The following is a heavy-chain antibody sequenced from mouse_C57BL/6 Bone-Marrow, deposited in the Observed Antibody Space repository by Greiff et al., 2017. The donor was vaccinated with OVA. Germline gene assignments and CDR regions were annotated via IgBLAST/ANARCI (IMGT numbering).Heavy chain of an antibody. CDR2: IWSGGST. J-gene: IGHJ1*03. V-gene: IGHV2-2*01. D-gene: IGHD1-1*01. Sequence: QVQLQQSGPGLVQPSQSLSITCTVSGFSLTSYGVHWVRQSPGKGLEWLGVIWSGGSTDYNAAFISRLSISKDNSKSQVFFKMNSLQADDTAIYYCASITTVAHYWYFDVWGTGTTVTVSS. CDR1: GFSLTSYG. CDR3: ASITTVAHYWYFDV.